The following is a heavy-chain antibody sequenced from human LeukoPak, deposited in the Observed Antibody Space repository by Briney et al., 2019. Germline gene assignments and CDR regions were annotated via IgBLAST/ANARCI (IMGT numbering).Heavy chain of an antibody. CDR1: GGTFSSYA. CDR3: ARDYDFWSGYYDY. J-gene: IGHJ4*02. D-gene: IGHD3-3*01. V-gene: IGHV1-69*01. CDR2: IIPIFGTA. Sequence: SVKVSCKASGGTFSSYAISWVRQAPGQGLEWMGGIIPIFGTANYAQKFQGRVTITADESTSTAYMELSSLRSEDTAVYYCARDYDFWSGYYDYWGQGTLVTVSS.